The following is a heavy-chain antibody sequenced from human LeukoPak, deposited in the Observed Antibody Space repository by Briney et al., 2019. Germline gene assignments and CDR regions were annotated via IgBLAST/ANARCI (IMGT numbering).Heavy chain of an antibody. CDR2: ITHNSDDT. CDR3: ARGQYYYDSNGYKAPYFDY. Sequence: ASVKVSCKASGYTFTDYYMLWLRQAPGQGLEWMACITHNSDDTNYAHNFQGRVTMTRDTSISTAYMEVSRLRSDDTAVYYCARGQYYYDSNGYKAPYFDYWGQGTLVTVSS. J-gene: IGHJ4*02. V-gene: IGHV1-2*02. D-gene: IGHD3-22*01. CDR1: GYTFTDYY.